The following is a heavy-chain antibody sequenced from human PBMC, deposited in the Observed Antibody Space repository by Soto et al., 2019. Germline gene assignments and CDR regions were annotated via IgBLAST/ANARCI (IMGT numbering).Heavy chain of an antibody. D-gene: IGHD6-13*01. Sequence: QAQVFQSGAEVRKPGSSVKLSCKASEGTFNSYAIACVRQAPGQGLEWMGGLIPYYNTLNYAQKFQDRVTITADDSTNTVYMELSSLRSDDTAVYFFASGASRWYPYFFDSWAQGTQVTVSS. CDR2: LIPYYNTL. V-gene: IGHV1-69*01. J-gene: IGHJ4*02. CDR3: ASGASRWYPYFFDS. CDR1: EGTFNSYA.